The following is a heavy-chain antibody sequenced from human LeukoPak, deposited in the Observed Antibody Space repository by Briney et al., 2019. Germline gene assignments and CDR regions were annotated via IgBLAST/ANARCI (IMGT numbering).Heavy chain of an antibody. J-gene: IGHJ6*03. CDR3: ARSDYYYMDV. CDR2: IYYSGST. Sequence: PSETLSHTCTVSGGSISSYYWSWIRQPPGKGLEWIGYIYYSGSTNYNPSLKSRVTISVDTSKNQFSLKLSSVTAADTAVYYCARSDYYYMDVWGKGTTVTVSS. CDR1: GGSISSYY. V-gene: IGHV4-59*01.